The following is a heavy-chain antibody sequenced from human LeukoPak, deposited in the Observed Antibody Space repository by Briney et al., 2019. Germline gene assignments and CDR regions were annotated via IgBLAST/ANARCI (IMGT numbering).Heavy chain of an antibody. V-gene: IGHV3-20*04. CDR3: ARELIVGATLFDY. J-gene: IGHJ4*02. CDR1: GFTFDDYG. CDR2: INWNGGRT. D-gene: IGHD1-26*01. Sequence: GGSLRLSCADSGFTFDDYGMSWVRQAPGKGLEGVSGINWNGGRTDYADSVKGRFTISRDNAKNSLYLQMSSLRAEDTALYYCARELIVGATLFDYWGQGTLVTVSS.